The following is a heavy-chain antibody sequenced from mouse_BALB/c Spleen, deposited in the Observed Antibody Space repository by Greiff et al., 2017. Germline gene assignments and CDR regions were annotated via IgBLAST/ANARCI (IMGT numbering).Heavy chain of an antibody. CDR2: INPSSGYT. Sequence: QVQLQQSGAELARPGASVKMSCKASGYTFTSYTMHWVKQRPGQGLEWIGYINPSSGYTNYNQKFKDKATLTADKSSSTAYMQLSSLTSEDSAVYYCAREGLTTATSYYAMDYWGQGTSVTVSS. CDR1: GYTFTSYT. V-gene: IGHV1-4*01. D-gene: IGHD1-2*01. CDR3: AREGLTTATSYYAMDY. J-gene: IGHJ4*01.